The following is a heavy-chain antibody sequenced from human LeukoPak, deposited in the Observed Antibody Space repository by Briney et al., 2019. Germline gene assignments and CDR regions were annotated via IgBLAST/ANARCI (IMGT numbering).Heavy chain of an antibody. CDR2: ISSSSSYI. CDR3: ARDVWNDVGGFDY. CDR1: GFTVSSNY. J-gene: IGHJ4*02. D-gene: IGHD1-1*01. V-gene: IGHV3-21*01. Sequence: GGSLRLSCAASGFTVSSNYMSWVRQAPGKGLEWVSSISSSSSYIYYADSVKGRFTISRDNAKNSLYLQMNSLRAEDTAVYYCARDVWNDVGGFDYWGQGTLVTVSS.